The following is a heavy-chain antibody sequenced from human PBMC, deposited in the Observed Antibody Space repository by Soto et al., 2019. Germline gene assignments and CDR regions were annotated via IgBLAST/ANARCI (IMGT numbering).Heavy chain of an antibody. CDR3: ARGRLVPAVNFDY. D-gene: IGHD2-2*01. J-gene: IGHJ4*02. CDR1: GGSFSPNY. CDR2: IYYGGTT. Sequence: PSETLSLTCTVSGGSFSPNYWSWIRQPPGKGLEWVGYIYYGGTTSYNPSLQSRVTISVDGSKNQFSLKVKSVTAADTAVYYCARGRLVPAVNFDYWGLGTQVTVSS. V-gene: IGHV4-59*12.